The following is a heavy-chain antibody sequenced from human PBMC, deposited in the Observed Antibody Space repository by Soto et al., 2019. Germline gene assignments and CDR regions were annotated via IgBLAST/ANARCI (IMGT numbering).Heavy chain of an antibody. Sequence: PGESLKISCKGSGYSFTSYWIGWVRQMPGKGLEWMGIIYPGDSDTRYSPSFQGQVTISADKSISTAYLQWSSLKASDTAMYYCARLSDSSGYYYPEFDPWGQGTLVTVSS. D-gene: IGHD3-22*01. CDR1: GYSFTSYW. CDR2: IYPGDSDT. J-gene: IGHJ5*02. CDR3: ARLSDSSGYYYPEFDP. V-gene: IGHV5-51*01.